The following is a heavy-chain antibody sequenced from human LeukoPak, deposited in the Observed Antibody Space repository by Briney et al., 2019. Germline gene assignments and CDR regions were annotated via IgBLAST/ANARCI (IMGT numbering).Heavy chain of an antibody. Sequence: KSSETLSLTCTVSGGSISTTSYFWGWIRQPPGKGLEWIGSIYYSGSTCYNPSLKSRVTISVDTSKNQFSLKLSSVIAADTAVYFCVREGEWALPFDYWGQGTLVTVSS. CDR2: IYYSGST. CDR3: VREGEWALPFDY. V-gene: IGHV4-39*01. D-gene: IGHD3-16*01. J-gene: IGHJ4*02. CDR1: GGSISTTSYF.